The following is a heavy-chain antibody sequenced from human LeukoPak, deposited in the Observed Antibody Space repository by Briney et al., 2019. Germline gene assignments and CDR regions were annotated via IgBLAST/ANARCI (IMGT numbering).Heavy chain of an antibody. V-gene: IGHV4-59*01. J-gene: IGHJ4*02. Sequence: PSETLPLTRTVSGGSISSYYWSWIRQPPGKGLEWIGYIYYSGSTSYNPSLKSRVTISVDTSKNQFSLKLSSVTAADTAVYYCAREGNYGIFDYWGQGTLVTVSS. D-gene: IGHD3-16*01. CDR3: AREGNYGIFDY. CDR2: IYYSGST. CDR1: GGSISSYY.